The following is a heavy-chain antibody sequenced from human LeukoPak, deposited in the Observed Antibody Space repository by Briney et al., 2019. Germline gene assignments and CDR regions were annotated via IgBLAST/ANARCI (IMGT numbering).Heavy chain of an antibody. V-gene: IGHV1-2*02. CDR1: GYTFTGYY. J-gene: IGHJ4*02. CDR3: ARVALKGYYDSIGRVHWDGLDY. CDR2: INPNSGGT. Sequence: ASVKVSCKASGYTFTGYYMHWVRQAPGQGLEWMGWINPNSGGTNYAQKFQGRVTMTRDTSISTAYMELSRLRSDDTAVYYCARVALKGYYDSIGRVHWDGLDYWGQGTLVTVSS. D-gene: IGHD3-22*01.